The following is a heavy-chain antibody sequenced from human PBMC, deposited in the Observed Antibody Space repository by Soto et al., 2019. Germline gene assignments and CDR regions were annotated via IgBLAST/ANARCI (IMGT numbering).Heavy chain of an antibody. Sequence: GGSLRLSCAASGFAFSTHAMNWVRQAPGKGLAWVSSITPSGDNTYYADSVKGRFTISRDTSKNTLTLQMNSLRAEDTAVYYCARETVAEAAPFDLWGRGTLVTVS. CDR3: ARETVAEAAPFDL. CDR2: ITPSGDNT. V-gene: IGHV3-23*01. J-gene: IGHJ2*01. CDR1: GFAFSTHA. D-gene: IGHD6-19*01.